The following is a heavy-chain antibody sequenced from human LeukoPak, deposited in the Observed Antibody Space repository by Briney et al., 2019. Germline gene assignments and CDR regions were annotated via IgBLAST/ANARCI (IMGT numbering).Heavy chain of an antibody. CDR2: INGDGGGV. V-gene: IGHV3-9*01. CDR3: ARDRGGKVDTGAVEY. D-gene: IGHD5-18*01. J-gene: IGHJ4*02. CDR1: KFTFRYYA. Sequence: GGSLRLSCVGSKFTFRYYAMHWVRQATGRGLEWVAGINGDGGGVAYADSVVGRFTISRDYAETSLYLQMNSLRPEDTALYYCARDRGGKVDTGAVEYWGQGTQVAVSS.